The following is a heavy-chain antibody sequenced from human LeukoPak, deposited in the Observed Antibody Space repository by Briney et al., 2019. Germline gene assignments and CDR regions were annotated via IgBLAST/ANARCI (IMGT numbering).Heavy chain of an antibody. J-gene: IGHJ4*02. CDR1: GYTFTCYY. Sequence: ASVKVSCKASGYTFTCYYMHWVRQAPGQGLEWMGWINPNSGGTNYAQKFQGRVTMTRDTSISTAYMELSRLRSDDTAVCYCARDQEAAAGTLDYWGQGTLVTVSS. CDR2: INPNSGGT. CDR3: ARDQEAAAGTLDY. D-gene: IGHD6-13*01. V-gene: IGHV1-2*02.